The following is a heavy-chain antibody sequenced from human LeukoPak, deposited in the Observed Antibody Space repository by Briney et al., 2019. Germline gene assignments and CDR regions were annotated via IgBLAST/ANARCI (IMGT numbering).Heavy chain of an antibody. D-gene: IGHD3-9*01. CDR3: ARGVLRYFDWPDY. CDR2: ISYDGSNK. CDR1: GFTFSSYA. J-gene: IGHJ4*02. V-gene: IGHV3-30*04. Sequence: GGSLRLSCAASGFTFSSYAMHWVRQAPGKGLEWVAVISYDGSNKYYADSVKGRFTISRGNSKNTLYLQMNSLRAEGTAVYYCARGVLRYFDWPDYWGQGTLVTVSS.